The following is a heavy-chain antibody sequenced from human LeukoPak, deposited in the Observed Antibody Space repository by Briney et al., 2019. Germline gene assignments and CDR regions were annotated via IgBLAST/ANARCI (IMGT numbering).Heavy chain of an antibody. CDR3: ARSRYDYSNYVYYYYYMDV. CDR1: GFTFSSYA. CDR2: ISYDGSNK. D-gene: IGHD4-11*01. V-gene: IGHV3-30*01. J-gene: IGHJ6*03. Sequence: AWGSLRLSCAASGFTFSSYAMHWVRQAPGKGLEWVAVISYDGSNKYYADSVKGRFTISRDNTKNALYLQMNSLRAEDTAVYYCARSRYDYSNYVYYYYYMDVWGKGTTVTVSS.